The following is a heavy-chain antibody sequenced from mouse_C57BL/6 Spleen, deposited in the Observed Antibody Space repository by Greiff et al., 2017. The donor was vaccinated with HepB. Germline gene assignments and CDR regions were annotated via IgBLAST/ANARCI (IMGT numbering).Heavy chain of an antibody. V-gene: IGHV2-6*03. CDR3: ARDYYGNYVRYFDV. Sequence: VHLVESGPGLVAPSQSLSITCTVSGFSLTSYGVHWVRQPPGKGLEWLVVIWSDGSTTYNSALKSRLSISKDNSKSQVFLKMNSLQTDDTAMYYCARDYYGNYVRYFDVWGTGTTVTVSS. CDR2: IWSDGST. D-gene: IGHD2-1*01. CDR1: GFSLTSYG. J-gene: IGHJ1*03.